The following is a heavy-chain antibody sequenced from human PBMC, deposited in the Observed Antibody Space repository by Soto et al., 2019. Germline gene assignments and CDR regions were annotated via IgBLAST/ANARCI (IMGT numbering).Heavy chain of an antibody. J-gene: IGHJ5*02. Sequence: ASVKVSCKASGYTFTNYAIHWVRQAPGQRLEWMGWINAGNGKTKYSQNFQGRVTITTDTSTSTAYMEVRSLRSDETAVYYCARDLPGSGSWDYYDSSGVNWFDPWGQGTLVTVSS. CDR2: INAGNGKT. CDR3: ARDLPGSGSWDYYDSSGVNWFDP. D-gene: IGHD3-22*01. CDR1: GYTFTNYA. V-gene: IGHV1-3*01.